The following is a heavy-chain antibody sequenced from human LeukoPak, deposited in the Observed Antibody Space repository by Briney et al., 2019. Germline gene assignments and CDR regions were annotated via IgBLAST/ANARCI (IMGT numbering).Heavy chain of an antibody. V-gene: IGHV4-31*03. CDR1: GGSISSGGYY. J-gene: IGHJ4*02. CDR3: ARDTKTSLATIYFDY. D-gene: IGHD5-12*01. Sequence: SSQTLSLTCTVSGGSISSGGYYWSWIRQHPGKGLEWIGYIYYSGSTYYNPSLKSRVTISVDTSKNQFSLKLSSVTAADTAVYYCARDTKTSLATIYFDYWGQGTLVTVSS. CDR2: IYYSGST.